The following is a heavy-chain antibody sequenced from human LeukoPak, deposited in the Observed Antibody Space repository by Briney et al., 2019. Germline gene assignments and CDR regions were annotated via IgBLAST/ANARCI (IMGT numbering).Heavy chain of an antibody. Sequence: GGSLRLSCVASGFTVSSNYMSWVRQAPGKGLEWVSAIFSGGSTFYADSVTGRFTISRDNQKSTVYLEMNGLRAEDTAVHYCARDLKTSGWYGDFDYWGQGTLVSVFS. D-gene: IGHD6-19*01. V-gene: IGHV3-53*01. CDR1: GFTVSSNY. CDR3: ARDLKTSGWYGDFDY. CDR2: IFSGGST. J-gene: IGHJ4*02.